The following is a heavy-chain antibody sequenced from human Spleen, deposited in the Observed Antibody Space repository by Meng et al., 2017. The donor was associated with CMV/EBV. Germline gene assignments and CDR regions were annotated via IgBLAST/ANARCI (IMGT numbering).Heavy chain of an antibody. V-gene: IGHV3-48*03. Sequence: GESLKISCAASGFTFSSYEMNWVRQAPGKGLEWVSYISSSGSTIYYADSVKGRFTISRDNAKNSLYLQMNSLRGEDTAVYYCASIPLHSGRYYENYYYGMDVWGQGTTVTVSS. CDR1: GFTFSSYE. D-gene: IGHD1-26*01. CDR3: ASIPLHSGRYYENYYYGMDV. CDR2: ISSSGSTI. J-gene: IGHJ6*02.